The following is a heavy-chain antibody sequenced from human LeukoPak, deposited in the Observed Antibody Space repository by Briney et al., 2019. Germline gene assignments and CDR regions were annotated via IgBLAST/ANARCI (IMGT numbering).Heavy chain of an antibody. V-gene: IGHV3-7*03. Sequence: TGGSLRLSCAASGFTFSSYWMSWVRQAPGKGLEWVANIKQDGGEKYYVDSVRGRFTISRDNAKNSLYLQMNSLRAEDTAVYYCARISSGWFFDYWGQGTLVTVSS. CDR3: ARISSGWFFDY. CDR2: IKQDGGEK. CDR1: GFTFSSYW. D-gene: IGHD6-19*01. J-gene: IGHJ4*02.